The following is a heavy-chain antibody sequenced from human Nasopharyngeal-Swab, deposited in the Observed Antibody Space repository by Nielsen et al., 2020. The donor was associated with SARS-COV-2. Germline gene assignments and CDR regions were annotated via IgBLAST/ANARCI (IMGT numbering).Heavy chain of an antibody. J-gene: IGHJ5*02. CDR1: GFSLSTRGVG. Sequence: SGPTLVKPTQTLTLTCTFSGFSLSTRGVGVGWIRQPPGKALEWLALIYWDDDKRYSPSLKSRLTITKDTSKNQVVLTMTNMDPVDTATYYCAHRGIAVDSGWFDPWGQGTLVTVSS. D-gene: IGHD6-19*01. CDR2: IYWDDDK. V-gene: IGHV2-5*02. CDR3: AHRGIAVDSGWFDP.